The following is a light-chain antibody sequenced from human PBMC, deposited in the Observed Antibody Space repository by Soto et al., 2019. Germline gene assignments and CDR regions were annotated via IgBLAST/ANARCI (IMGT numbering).Light chain of an antibody. CDR2: DAS. J-gene: IGKJ2*01. CDR1: QSISSW. CDR3: QQYNSYSYT. Sequence: DLPMTQSPSTLSASVGDRVTITCRASQSISSWLAWYQQKPGKAPKLLIYDASSFESGVPSRFSGSGSGTEFTLTISSLQPDDFATYYCQQYNSYSYTFGQGTKLEIK. V-gene: IGKV1-5*01.